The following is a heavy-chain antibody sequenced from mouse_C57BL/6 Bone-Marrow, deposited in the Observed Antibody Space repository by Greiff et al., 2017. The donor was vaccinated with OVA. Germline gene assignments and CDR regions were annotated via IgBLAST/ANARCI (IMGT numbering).Heavy chain of an antibody. CDR3: TTRSLLCYAMDY. CDR2: IDPENGDT. Sequence: VQLQQSGAELVRPGASVKLSCPASGFNIKDDYMHWVKPRPEQGLAWIGWIDPENGDTEYASKFQGKATITAATSSNTAYLQLRSLTSEDTAVYYCTTRSLLCYAMDYWGQGTSVTVSS. V-gene: IGHV14-4*01. D-gene: IGHD2-1*01. J-gene: IGHJ4*01. CDR1: GFNIKDDY.